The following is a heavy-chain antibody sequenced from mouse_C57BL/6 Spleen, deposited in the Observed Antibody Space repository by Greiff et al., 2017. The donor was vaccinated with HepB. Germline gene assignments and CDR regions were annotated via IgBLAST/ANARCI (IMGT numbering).Heavy chain of an antibody. Sequence: DVKLVESGGGLVKPGGSLKLSCAASGFTFSSYAMSWVRQTPEKRLEWVATISDGGSYTYYPDNVKGRFTISRDKAKNNLYLQMSHLKSEDTAMYYCARDASYGNYAMDYWGQGTSVTVSS. CDR1: GFTFSSYA. CDR2: ISDGGSYT. J-gene: IGHJ4*01. D-gene: IGHD2-1*01. V-gene: IGHV5-4*01. CDR3: ARDASYGNYAMDY.